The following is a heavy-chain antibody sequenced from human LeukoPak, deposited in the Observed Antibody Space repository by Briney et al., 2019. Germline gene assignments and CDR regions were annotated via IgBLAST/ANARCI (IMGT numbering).Heavy chain of an antibody. CDR3: ARIEGFCSGDHCYPVGAPRDY. D-gene: IGHD2-15*01. CDR2: IIPMSGTA. Sequence: SSVTLSCTPSGGTFTSYAITWVRQAPGQRLGWMGGIIPMSGTANYAQKFQGRVTITADASTNTAYMEMSSLRSDDTAVYYCARIEGFCSGDHCYPVGAPRDYWGQGTLVTVSS. J-gene: IGHJ4*02. CDR1: GGTFTSYA. V-gene: IGHV1-69*01.